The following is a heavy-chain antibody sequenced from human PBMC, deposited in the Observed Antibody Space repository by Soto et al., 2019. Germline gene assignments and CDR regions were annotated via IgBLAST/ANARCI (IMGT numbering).Heavy chain of an antibody. CDR3: ARVGGLRLYYGMDV. V-gene: IGHV3-11*06. J-gene: IGHJ6*02. Sequence: SLRLSCAASGFTFSDYYMSWIRQAPGKGLEWVSYISSSSSYTNYADSVKGRFTISRDNAKNSLYLQMNSLRAEDTAVYYCARVGGLRLYYGMDVWGQGTTVTVSS. CDR2: ISSSSSYT. CDR1: GFTFSDYY. D-gene: IGHD5-12*01.